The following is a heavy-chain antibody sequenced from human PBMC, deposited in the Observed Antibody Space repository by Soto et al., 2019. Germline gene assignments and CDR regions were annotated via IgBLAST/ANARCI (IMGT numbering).Heavy chain of an antibody. CDR2: IYYSGST. CDR3: ARLPGDYYDSSGYYPTRGFDP. D-gene: IGHD3-22*01. CDR1: GGSISSSSYY. V-gene: IGHV4-39*01. J-gene: IGHJ5*02. Sequence: SETLSLTCTVSGGSISSSSYYWGWIRQPPGKGLEWIGSIYYSGSTYYNPSLKSRVTISVDTSKNQFSLKLSSVTAADTAVYYCARLPGDYYDSSGYYPTRGFDPWGQGTPVTVSS.